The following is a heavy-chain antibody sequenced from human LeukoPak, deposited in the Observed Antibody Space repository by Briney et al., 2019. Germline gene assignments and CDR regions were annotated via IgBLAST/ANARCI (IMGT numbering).Heavy chain of an antibody. CDR3: ARDGYSSSWHQTGYYFDY. CDR1: GFTFDDYG. CDR2: INWNGGST. V-gene: IGHV3-20*04. J-gene: IGHJ4*02. Sequence: GGSLRLSCAASGFTFDDYGMSWVRQAPGKGLEWVSGINWNGGSTGYADSVKGRFTISRDNAKNSLYLQMNSLRAEDTALYYCARDGYSSSWHQTGYYFDYWGQGTLVTVSS. D-gene: IGHD6-13*01.